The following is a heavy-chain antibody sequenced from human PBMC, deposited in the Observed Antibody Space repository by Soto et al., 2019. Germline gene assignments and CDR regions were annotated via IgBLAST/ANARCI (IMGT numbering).Heavy chain of an antibody. Sequence: SETLSLTCTVSGGSISSYYWSWIRQPPGKGLEWIGYIYYSGSTNYNPSLKSRVTISVDTSKNQFSLKLSSVTAADTAVYYCASLPATSDFDYWGQGSLVTVSS. CDR2: IYYSGST. D-gene: IGHD2-2*01. CDR1: GGSISSYY. J-gene: IGHJ4*02. V-gene: IGHV4-59*12. CDR3: ASLPATSDFDY.